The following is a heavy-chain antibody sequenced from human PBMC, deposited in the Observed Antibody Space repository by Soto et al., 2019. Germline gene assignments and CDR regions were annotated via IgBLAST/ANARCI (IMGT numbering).Heavy chain of an antibody. J-gene: IGHJ4*02. Sequence: WETLSLTCTASGGSISSSSYYWGWIRQPPGKGLEWIRNVYYSGSTYYNPSLKRRVTISVDTSKNQFSLKLSSVTAADTAVYYCARQAYYYDSSGYYLFDYWGQGTLVTVSS. V-gene: IGHV4-39*01. CDR3: ARQAYYYDSSGYYLFDY. CDR2: VYYSGST. CDR1: GGSISSSSYY. D-gene: IGHD3-22*01.